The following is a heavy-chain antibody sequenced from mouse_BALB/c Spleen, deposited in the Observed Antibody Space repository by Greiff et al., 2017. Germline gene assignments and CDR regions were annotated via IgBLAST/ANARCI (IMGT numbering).Heavy chain of an antibody. Sequence: EVQGVESGPGLVKPSQSLSLTCTVTGYSITSDYAWNWIRQFPGNKLEWMGYISYSGSTSYNPSLKSRISITRDTSKNQFFLQLNSVTTEDTATYYCASGGYWFAYWGQGTLVTVSA. CDR3: ASGGYWFAY. D-gene: IGHD1-1*02. CDR2: ISYSGST. J-gene: IGHJ3*01. CDR1: GYSITSDYA. V-gene: IGHV3-2*02.